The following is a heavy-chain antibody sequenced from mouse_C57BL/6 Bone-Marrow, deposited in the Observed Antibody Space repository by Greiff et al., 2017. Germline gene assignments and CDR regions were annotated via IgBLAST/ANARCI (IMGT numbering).Heavy chain of an antibody. Sequence: EVQRVESGEGLVKPGGSLKLSCAASGFTFSSYAMSWVRQTPEKRLEWVAYISSGGDYIYYADTVKGRFPISRDNARNTLYLQMSSLKSEDTAMYYCKTEESDYDVAMDYWGQGTSVTVSS. CDR2: ISSGGDYI. CDR1: GFTFSSYA. D-gene: IGHD2-4*01. J-gene: IGHJ4*01. CDR3: KTEESDYDVAMDY. V-gene: IGHV5-9-1*02.